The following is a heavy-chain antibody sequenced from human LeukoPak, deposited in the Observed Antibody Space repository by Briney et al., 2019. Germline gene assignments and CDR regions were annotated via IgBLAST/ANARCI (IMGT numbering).Heavy chain of an antibody. CDR3: AREMGAGYYYYYGMDV. D-gene: IGHD4/OR15-4a*01. V-gene: IGHV3-21*01. CDR2: ISSSSSYI. Sequence: GGSLRLSCAASGFTFSSYSMNWDRQAPGKGLEWVSSISSSSSYIYYADSVKGRFTISRDNAKNSLYLQMNSLRAEDTAVYYCAREMGAGYYYYYGMDVWGKGTTVTVSS. CDR1: GFTFSSYS. J-gene: IGHJ6*04.